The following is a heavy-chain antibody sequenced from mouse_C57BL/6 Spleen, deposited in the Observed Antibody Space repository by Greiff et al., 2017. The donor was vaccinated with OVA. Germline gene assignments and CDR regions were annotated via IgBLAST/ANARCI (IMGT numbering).Heavy chain of an antibody. CDR3: ARLRGDYYAMDY. Sequence: DVQLVESGGDLVKPGGSLKLSCAASGFTFSSYGMSWVRQTPDKRLEWVATISSGGSYTYYPDSVKGRFTISRDNAKNTLYLQMSSLKSEDTAMYYCARLRGDYYAMDYWGQGTSVTVSS. D-gene: IGHD1-1*01. CDR2: ISSGGSYT. J-gene: IGHJ4*01. CDR1: GFTFSSYG. V-gene: IGHV5-6*01.